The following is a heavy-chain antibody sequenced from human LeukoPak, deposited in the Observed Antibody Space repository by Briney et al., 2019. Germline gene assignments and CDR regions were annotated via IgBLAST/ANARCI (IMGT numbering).Heavy chain of an antibody. CDR3: ARDKDWAFDY. J-gene: IGHJ4*02. Sequence: PGGSLRLSCAASGFSFNYYSMNWVRQAPGKGLEWVSYISGSSSHIYYADSLEGRFTVSRDNAKNSVYLQMNSLRAEDTAVYYCARDKDWAFDYWGLGTLVTVSS. V-gene: IGHV3-21*05. D-gene: IGHD3/OR15-3a*01. CDR2: ISGSSSHI. CDR1: GFSFNYYS.